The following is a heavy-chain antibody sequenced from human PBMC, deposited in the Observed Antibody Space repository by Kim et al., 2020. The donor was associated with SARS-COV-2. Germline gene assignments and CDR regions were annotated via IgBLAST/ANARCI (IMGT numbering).Heavy chain of an antibody. V-gene: IGHV1-3*01. Sequence: ASVKVSCKASGYTFTSYAMHWVRQATGQRLEWMGWINAGNGNTKYSQKFQGRVTITRDTSASTAYMELSSLRSEDTAVYYCARIRVSYDYIWGSYRLDYFDYWGQGALVTVSS. CDR3: ARIRVSYDYIWGSYRLDYFDY. J-gene: IGHJ4*02. CDR2: INAGNGNT. CDR1: GYTFTSYA. D-gene: IGHD3-16*02.